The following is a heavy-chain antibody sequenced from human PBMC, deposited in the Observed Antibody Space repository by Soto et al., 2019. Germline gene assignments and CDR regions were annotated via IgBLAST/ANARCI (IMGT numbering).Heavy chain of an antibody. CDR2: INPSGGST. CDR3: ARDWELIVPFDY. Sequence: GVSVKVSCKASGYTFTSYYMHWVRQAPGQGLEWMGIINPSGGSTSYAQKFQGRVTMTRDTSTSTVYMELSSLRSEDTAVYYCARDWELIVPFDYWGQGTLVTVSS. V-gene: IGHV1-46*01. D-gene: IGHD1-26*01. J-gene: IGHJ4*02. CDR1: GYTFTSYY.